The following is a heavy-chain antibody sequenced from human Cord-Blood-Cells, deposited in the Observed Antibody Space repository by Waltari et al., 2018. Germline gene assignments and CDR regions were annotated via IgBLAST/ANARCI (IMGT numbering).Heavy chain of an antibody. Sequence: EVQLVETGGGLIQPGGSLSLSCAASGFTVSSNYMSWVRQAPGKGLEWVSVIYSGGSTYYADSVKGRFTISRDNSKNTLYLQMNSLRAEDTAVYYCARDIRYSSGWYDYWGQGTLVTVSS. D-gene: IGHD6-19*01. V-gene: IGHV3-53*02. CDR2: IYSGGST. J-gene: IGHJ4*02. CDR1: GFTVSSNY. CDR3: ARDIRYSSGWYDY.